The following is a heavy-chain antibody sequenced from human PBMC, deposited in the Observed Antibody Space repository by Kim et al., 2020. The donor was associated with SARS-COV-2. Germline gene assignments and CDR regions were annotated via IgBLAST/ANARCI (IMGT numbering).Heavy chain of an antibody. CDR1: GGSISSYY. CDR2: IYTSGST. CDR3: ARDREGYSGVAARHFDY. Sequence: SETLSLTCTVSGGSISSYYWSWIRQPAGKGLEWIGRIYTSGSTNYNPSLKSRVTMSVDTSKNQFSLKLSSVTAADTAVYYCARDREGYSGVAARHFDYWGQGTLVTVSS. D-gene: IGHD6-6*01. V-gene: IGHV4-4*07. J-gene: IGHJ4*02.